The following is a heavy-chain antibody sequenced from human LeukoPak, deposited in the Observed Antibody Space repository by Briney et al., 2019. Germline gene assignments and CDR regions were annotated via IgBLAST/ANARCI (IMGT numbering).Heavy chain of an antibody. J-gene: IGHJ6*03. CDR2: IYYSGST. Sequence: SETLSLTCTVSGGSISSYYWSWIRQPAGKGLEWIGYIYYSGSTNYNPSLKSRVTISVDTSKNQFSLKLSSVTAADTAVYYCASYRYSSSWMNYYYMDVWGKGTTVTVSS. CDR1: GGSISSYY. V-gene: IGHV4-59*08. CDR3: ASYRYSSSWMNYYYMDV. D-gene: IGHD6-13*01.